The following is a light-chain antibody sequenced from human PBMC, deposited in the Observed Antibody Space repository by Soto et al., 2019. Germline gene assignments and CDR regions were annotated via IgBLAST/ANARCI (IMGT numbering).Light chain of an antibody. CDR3: QQYGSSPWT. J-gene: IGKJ1*01. Sequence: EIVLTQSPCTLSFSPPERATLSCRASQSVSSSYLVWHQQKPGQAPRLLIYAASRRATGIPDRFSGSGSGTDFTLTIIRLEPEDVAVDYCQQYGSSPWTFGQGTKVDIK. CDR1: QSVSSSY. CDR2: AAS. V-gene: IGKV3-20*01.